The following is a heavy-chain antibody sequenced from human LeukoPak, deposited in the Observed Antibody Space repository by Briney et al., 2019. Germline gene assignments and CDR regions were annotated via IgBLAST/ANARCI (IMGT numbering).Heavy chain of an antibody. D-gene: IGHD6-6*01. V-gene: IGHV1-8*01. CDR1: GYTFTIFD. CDR2: LNPNNGTT. CDR3: ARAFYSSSSGGGNYFDY. Sequence: ASVTVSCTPSGYTFTIFDINWVRQAPGQGLEWMGYLNPNNGTTGYAQKFQGRVTLTRDTSRGTAYMEVNSQKSDDTAIYFCARAFYSSSSGGGNYFDYWGLGTMVTVSS. J-gene: IGHJ4*01.